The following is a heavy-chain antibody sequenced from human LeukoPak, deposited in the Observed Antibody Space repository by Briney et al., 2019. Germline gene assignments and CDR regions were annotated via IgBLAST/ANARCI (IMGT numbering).Heavy chain of an antibody. J-gene: IGHJ4*02. D-gene: IGHD3-10*01. V-gene: IGHV3-21*01. CDR3: ARDIGLMVRGVFGY. Sequence: GGSLRLSCAASGFTFSTFAMIWVRQPPGKGLEWVSSIFPSGGEIHYADSVRGRFTISRDNAKNSLYLQMNSLRAEDTAVYYCARDIGLMVRGVFGYWGQGTLVTVSS. CDR1: GFTFSTFA. CDR2: IFPSGGEI.